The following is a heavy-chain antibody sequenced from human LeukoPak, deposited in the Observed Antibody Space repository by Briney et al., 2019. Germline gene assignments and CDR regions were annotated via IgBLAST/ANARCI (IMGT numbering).Heavy chain of an antibody. V-gene: IGHV3-23*01. J-gene: IGHJ4*02. CDR3: AKDHGSESYYSLPDY. CDR2: ISGSGGST. D-gene: IGHD3-10*01. CDR1: GFTFSSYA. Sequence: GGSLRLSCAASGFTFSSYAMSWVRQAPGKGLEWVSAISGSGGSTYYADSVKGRFTISRDNSKNTLYLQMNSLRAEDTAFYYCAKDHGSESYYSLPDYWGQGTLVTVSS.